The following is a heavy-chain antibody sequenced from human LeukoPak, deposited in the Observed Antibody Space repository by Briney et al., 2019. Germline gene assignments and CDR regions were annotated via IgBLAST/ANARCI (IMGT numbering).Heavy chain of an antibody. CDR2: ISGSGIST. V-gene: IGHV3-23*01. CDR1: GFTFNIFA. Sequence: GGSLRLSCAASGFTFNIFAMNWVRQASGRGLEWVSAISGSGISTYYADSVKGRFTISRDNSKNTLYLQINSLRAEDTAVYFCAKDQHGYDKPIDYWGQGTLATVSS. CDR3: AKDQHGYDKPIDY. D-gene: IGHD5-12*01. J-gene: IGHJ4*02.